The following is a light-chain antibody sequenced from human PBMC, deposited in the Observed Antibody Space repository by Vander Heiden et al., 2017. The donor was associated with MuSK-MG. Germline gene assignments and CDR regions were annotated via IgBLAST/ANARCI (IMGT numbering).Light chain of an antibody. Sequence: DIQMTQSPSSLSASVGDRVTITCQASQDISNYLNWYQQKPGKAPKLLIYDASNLETGVPSRFSGSGSGTDFTFTISSLQPEDIATYYCQQYDNLPPMCSFGQRTKLEIK. CDR3: QQYDNLPPMCS. V-gene: IGKV1-33*01. J-gene: IGKJ2*04. CDR1: QDISNY. CDR2: DAS.